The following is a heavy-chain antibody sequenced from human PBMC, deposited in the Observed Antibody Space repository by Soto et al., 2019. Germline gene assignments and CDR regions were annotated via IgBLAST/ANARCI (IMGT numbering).Heavy chain of an antibody. J-gene: IGHJ4*01. CDR1: GFTFVNYA. V-gene: IGHV3-23*01. Sequence: GWSLRLSCAASGFTFVNYAMTWVRHAPGKGLEWVSDISGSGGLTYYADSVKGRFTISRDNSKNTLFLQMNSLRAEDTAVYYCAKNWGYTFFDFWGHGTLVTVSS. D-gene: IGHD5-18*01. CDR3: AKNWGYTFFDF. CDR2: ISGSGGLT.